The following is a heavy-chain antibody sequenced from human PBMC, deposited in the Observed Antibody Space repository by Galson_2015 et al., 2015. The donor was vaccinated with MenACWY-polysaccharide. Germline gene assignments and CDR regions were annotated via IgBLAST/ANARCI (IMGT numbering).Heavy chain of an antibody. CDR2: IQYDAVYK. CDR1: TVTSRGSG. V-gene: IGHV3-33*01. CDR3: AREGSRIVFHAFDP. Sequence: SLRLSCAASTVTSRGSGMHWVRQAPGKGLEWVAVIQYDAVYKQYLDSVKGRFSVSRDNSKSTLYLEMNNLRAEDTALYYCAREGSRIVFHAFDPWGQGTMVIVSS. J-gene: IGHJ3*01. D-gene: IGHD3-10*02.